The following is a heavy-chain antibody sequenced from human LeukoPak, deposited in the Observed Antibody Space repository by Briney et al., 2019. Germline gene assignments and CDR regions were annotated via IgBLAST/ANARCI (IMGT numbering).Heavy chain of an antibody. Sequence: QPGGSLRLSCAASGLTFSSYWMSWVRQAPGKGLEWVANIKQDGSEKYYVDSVKGRFTISRDNAKNSLYLQMNSLRAEDTAVYYCARDYDYVWGSYRPYYFDYWGQGTLVTVSS. D-gene: IGHD3-16*02. J-gene: IGHJ4*02. CDR2: IKQDGSEK. CDR1: GLTFSSYW. CDR3: ARDYDYVWGSYRPYYFDY. V-gene: IGHV3-7*04.